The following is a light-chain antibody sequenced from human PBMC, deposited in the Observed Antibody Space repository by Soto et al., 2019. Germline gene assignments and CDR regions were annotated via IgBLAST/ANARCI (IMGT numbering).Light chain of an antibody. CDR3: CSYTHSNTF. V-gene: IGLV2-23*02. CDR1: SSDVGSHTL. CDR2: EVN. J-gene: IGLJ1*01. Sequence: QSVLTQPASVSGAPGQSITISCTVTSSDVGSHTLVPWSQQHPGKAPKVIIYEVNRRPSGVSSRFSGSNSGDTASLTISGLQAEDEADYYCCSYTHSNTFFGSGTKVTVL.